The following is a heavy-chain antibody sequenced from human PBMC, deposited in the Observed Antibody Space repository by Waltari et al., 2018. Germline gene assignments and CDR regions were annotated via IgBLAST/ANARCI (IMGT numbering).Heavy chain of an antibody. CDR2: IKQDGSEK. Sequence: EVQLVESGGGLVQPGGSLRLSCAASGFPFSTYWMSWVRQAPGKGLEWVANIKQDGSEKYSVDSVKGRFTISRDNAKNSLSLQMNSLRAEDTAVYFCARLYNTGWYGFDYWGQGTLVTVSS. CDR3: ARLYNTGWYGFDY. J-gene: IGHJ4*02. D-gene: IGHD6-19*01. CDR1: GFPFSTYW. V-gene: IGHV3-7*01.